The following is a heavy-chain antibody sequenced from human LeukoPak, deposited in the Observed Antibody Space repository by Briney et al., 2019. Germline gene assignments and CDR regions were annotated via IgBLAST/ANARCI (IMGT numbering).Heavy chain of an antibody. V-gene: IGHV1-2*02. CDR3: ARDARSGYSHGPKVHY. Sequence: ASVKVSCKPSLYTVIGYYIHWVRPAPRQGGAWMGWINPNSGGTNYAQKLQGRVTMTRDTSISTAYMELSRLRSDDTAVYYCARDARSGYSHGPKVHYWGQGTLVTVSS. J-gene: IGHJ4*02. CDR2: INPNSGGT. CDR1: LYTVIGYY. D-gene: IGHD5-18*01.